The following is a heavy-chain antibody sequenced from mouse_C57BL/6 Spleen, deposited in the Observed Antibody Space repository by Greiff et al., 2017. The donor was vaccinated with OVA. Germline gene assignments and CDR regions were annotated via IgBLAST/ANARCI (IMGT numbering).Heavy chain of an antibody. J-gene: IGHJ2*01. D-gene: IGHD2-1*01. CDR2: IYPSDSET. Sequence: QVQLQQPGAELVRPGSSVKLSCKASGYTFTSYWMDWVKQRPGQGLEWIGNIYPSDSETHYNQKFKDKATLTVDKSSSTAYMQLLSLTSEDSAVYYCARSEGNCVVTWYFDYWGQGTTLTVSS. V-gene: IGHV1-61*01. CDR1: GYTFTSYW. CDR3: ARSEGNCVVTWYFDY.